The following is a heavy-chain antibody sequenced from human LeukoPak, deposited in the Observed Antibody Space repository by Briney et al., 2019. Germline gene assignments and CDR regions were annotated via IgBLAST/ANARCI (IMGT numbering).Heavy chain of an antibody. D-gene: IGHD4-23*01. CDR1: GGTFSRYA. J-gene: IGHJ5*02. V-gene: IGHV1-69*05. CDR3: ARAGHGGNSGNWFDP. Sequence: GASVNVSCKASGGTFSRYAISWVRQAPGQGLEWMGGIIPIFGTANYAQKFQGRVTITTDESTSTAYMELSSLRSEDTAVYYCARAGHGGNSGNWFDPWGQATLVTVSS. CDR2: IIPIFGTA.